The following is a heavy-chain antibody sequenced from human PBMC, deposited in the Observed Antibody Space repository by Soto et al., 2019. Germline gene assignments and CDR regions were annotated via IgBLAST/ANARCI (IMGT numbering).Heavy chain of an antibody. CDR2: IKEDGSEK. CDR3: SRDVVVGAKALNY. V-gene: IGHV3-7*01. J-gene: IGHJ4*02. Sequence: GGSLRLSCAASGFTFSNYWMTWVRQAPGKGLEWVANIKEDGSEKHYVDSVKGRFTISRDNAKNSLYLQMSSLRVEDTAVYFCSRDVVVGAKALNYWGQGALVTVSS. CDR1: GFTFSNYW. D-gene: IGHD2-15*01.